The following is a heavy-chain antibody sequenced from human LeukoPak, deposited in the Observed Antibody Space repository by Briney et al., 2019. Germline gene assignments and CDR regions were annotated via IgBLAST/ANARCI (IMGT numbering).Heavy chain of an antibody. D-gene: IGHD3-22*01. Sequence: PGEALRLSCAASGFTFSSYSMNWVRQAPGQGLEWISYISSSSSTIYYADSVKGRFTISGDNAKNSLYLQMNSLSDEDTAVYYCARDHYDSSGYRLDYWGQGTLVTVSS. CDR3: ARDHYDSSGYRLDY. V-gene: IGHV3-48*02. J-gene: IGHJ4*02. CDR2: ISSSSSTI. CDR1: GFTFSSYS.